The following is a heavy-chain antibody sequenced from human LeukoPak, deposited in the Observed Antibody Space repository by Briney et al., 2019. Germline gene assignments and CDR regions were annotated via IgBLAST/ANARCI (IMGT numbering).Heavy chain of an antibody. V-gene: IGHV1-69*06. Sequence: SVKVSCKASGGTFSSYAISWVRQAPGQGLEWMGGIIPIFGTANYAQKFQGRVTITADKSTSTAYMELSSLSSEDTAVYYCAXXYDILTQETYFDYWGQGTLVTVSS. CDR1: GGTFSSYA. CDR2: IIPIFGTA. D-gene: IGHD3-9*01. CDR3: AXXYDILTQETYFDY. J-gene: IGHJ4*02.